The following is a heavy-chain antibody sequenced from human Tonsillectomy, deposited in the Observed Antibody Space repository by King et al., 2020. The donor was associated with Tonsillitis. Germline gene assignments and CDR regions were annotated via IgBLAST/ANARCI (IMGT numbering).Heavy chain of an antibody. J-gene: IGHJ4*02. V-gene: IGHV4-61*02. Sequence: VQLQESGPGLVKPSQTLALTCTVSGGSINSGRYSWGWIRQPAGRGLEWSGRMDTSGSADYNPSLKNRANLSVETSKNQFSLKLSSVTAADTAIYYCASRASTDYWGQGVLVTVSS. CDR3: ASRASTDY. D-gene: IGHD2-21*01. CDR1: GGSINSGRYS. CDR2: MDTSGSA.